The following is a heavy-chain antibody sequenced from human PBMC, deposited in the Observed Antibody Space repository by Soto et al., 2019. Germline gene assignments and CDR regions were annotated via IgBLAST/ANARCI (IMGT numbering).Heavy chain of an antibody. CDR3: ARVKGIAADY. CDR2: ISYDGSNK. Sequence: QVQLVESGGGVVQPGRSLRLSCAASGFTFSSYAMHWVRQAPGKGLEWVAVISYDGSNKYYADSVKGRFTISRDNSKNTLDLQMNSLRAEDTAVYYCARVKGIAADYWGQGTLVTVSS. J-gene: IGHJ4*02. D-gene: IGHD6-13*01. V-gene: IGHV3-30-3*01. CDR1: GFTFSSYA.